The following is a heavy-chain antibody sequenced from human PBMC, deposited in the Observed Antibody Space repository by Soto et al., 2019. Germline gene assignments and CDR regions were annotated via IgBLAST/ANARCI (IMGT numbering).Heavy chain of an antibody. V-gene: IGHV4-34*01. J-gene: IGHJ1*01. Sequence: SETLSLTCAVYGGSFSGYYWSWIRQPPGKGLEWIGEINHSGSTNYNPSLKSRVTISVDTSKNQFSLKLSSVTAADTAVYYCARGRGELPPTLGYAEYFQHWGQGTLVTVSS. CDR1: GGSFSGYY. CDR3: ARGRGELPPTLGYAEYFQH. D-gene: IGHD3-16*01. CDR2: INHSGST.